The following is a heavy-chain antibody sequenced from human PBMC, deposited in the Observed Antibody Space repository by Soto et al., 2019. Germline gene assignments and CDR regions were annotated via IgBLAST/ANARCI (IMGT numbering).Heavy chain of an antibody. J-gene: IGHJ3*01. CDR2: IRSKANSYAT. V-gene: IGHV3-73*01. CDR3: SACQRPSERPFDL. D-gene: IGHD1-26*01. CDR1: GFTFSGYA. Sequence: GGSLRLSCAAYGFTFSGYAMHWVRQASGKGLEWVGRIRSKANSYATQYDASLKGWFTISSDDEKNTAYLQMEIRKTGETAGYYLSACQRPSERPFDLLGQGTTVNVSS.